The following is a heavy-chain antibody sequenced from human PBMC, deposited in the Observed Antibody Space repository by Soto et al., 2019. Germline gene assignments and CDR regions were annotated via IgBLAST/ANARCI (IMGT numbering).Heavy chain of an antibody. V-gene: IGHV1-18*01. CDR2: ISAYNGNT. CDR3: ARDGPMDRAFDI. J-gene: IGHJ3*02. CDR1: GYTFTSYG. D-gene: IGHD3-10*01. Sequence: QVKLVQSGAEVKKPGASVKVSCKASGYTFTSYGISWVRQAPGQGLGWMGWISAYNGNTNYAQKPQGRVTMTTDTSTTTAYMELRSLRSDDTSVYYCARDGPMDRAFDIWGQGTMVIASS.